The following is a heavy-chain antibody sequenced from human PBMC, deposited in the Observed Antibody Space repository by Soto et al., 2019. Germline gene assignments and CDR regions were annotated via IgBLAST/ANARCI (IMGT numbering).Heavy chain of an antibody. V-gene: IGHV3-48*02. CDR1: GFTFGSYS. CDR2: ISSRSSTI. Sequence: EVQLVESGGGLVQPGGSLRLSCAASGFTFGSYSMNWVRQAPGKGLEWISYISSRSSTIYYADSVKGRFTISRDNAKNSLYLQQNSLRDEDTAVYYCVRDEGTVTPGRGSSLAFLRGRSQNWYFDLWGRGTLVTVSS. J-gene: IGHJ2*01. CDR3: VRDEGTVTPGRGSSLAFLRGRSQNWYFDL. D-gene: IGHD3-3*02.